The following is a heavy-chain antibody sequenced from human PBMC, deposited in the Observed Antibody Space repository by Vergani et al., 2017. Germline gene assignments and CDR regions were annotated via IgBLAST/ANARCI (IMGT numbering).Heavy chain of an antibody. Sequence: QVQLQQWGAGLLKPSETLSLTCAVYGGSFSGYYWSWIRQPPGKGLEWIGEINHSGSTNYNPSLKSRVTISVDTSKNQFSLELTSVTAADTAVYYCARFRYGRAVQLVGLARDYWGQGTLVTVSS. J-gene: IGHJ4*02. CDR1: GGSFSGYY. CDR2: INHSGST. D-gene: IGHD5-18*01. CDR3: ARFRYGRAVQLVGLARDY. V-gene: IGHV4-34*01.